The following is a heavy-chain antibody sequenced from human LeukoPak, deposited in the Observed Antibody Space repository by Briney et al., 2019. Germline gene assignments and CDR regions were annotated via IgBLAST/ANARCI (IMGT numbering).Heavy chain of an antibody. V-gene: IGHV3-23*01. D-gene: IGHD4-17*01. J-gene: IGHJ4*02. CDR3: ATWVYGDYEIDY. CDR2: ISGSGGST. Sequence: PGGSLRLSCAASGCTFSSYAMSWVRQAPGKGLEWVSAISGSGGSTYYADSVKGRFTISRDNSKNTLYLQMNSLRAEDTAVYYCATWVYGDYEIDYWGQGTLVTVSS. CDR1: GCTFSSYA.